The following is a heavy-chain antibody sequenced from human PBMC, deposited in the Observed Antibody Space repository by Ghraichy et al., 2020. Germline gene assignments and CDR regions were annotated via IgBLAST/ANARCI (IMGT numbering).Heavy chain of an antibody. CDR2: ITSSSRTI. CDR1: GFTFSSYS. V-gene: IGHV3-48*02. J-gene: IGHJ6*02. Sequence: GESLRLSCVGSGFTFSSYSMNWVRQSPGKGLEWLSYITSSSRTIFYADSVKGRFTISRDNAQNSLYLQMSSLRDEDTAIYYCARGSRVVRFYYYDGMDVWGQGTTVTVSS. CDR3: ARGSRVVRFYYYDGMDV. D-gene: IGHD4-23*01.